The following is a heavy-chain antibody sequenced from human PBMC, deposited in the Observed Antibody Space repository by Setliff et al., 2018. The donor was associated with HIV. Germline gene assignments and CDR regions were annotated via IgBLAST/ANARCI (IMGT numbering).Heavy chain of an antibody. J-gene: IGHJ4*02. V-gene: IGHV1-46*01. D-gene: IGHD6-13*01. CDR2: INPSGGST. CDR1: GYIFTNYY. CDR3: ARDGAGSSWDAFFDY. Sequence: ASVKVSCKASGYIFTNYYMHWVRQAPGQGLEWMGIINPSGGSTSYAQKFQGRVTMTRDTSASTAYMELSSLRSEDTAVYYCARDGAGSSWDAFFDYWGQGTLVTVSS.